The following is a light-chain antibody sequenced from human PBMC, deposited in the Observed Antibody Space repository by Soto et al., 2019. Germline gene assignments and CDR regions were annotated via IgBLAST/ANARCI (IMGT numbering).Light chain of an antibody. V-gene: IGLV6-57*03. CDR1: SGSIASNY. Sequence: LTQPHSVSESPRKTVTISCTRSSGSIASNYVQWYQQRPGSAPTTVIYEDNQRPSGVPDRFSGSIDSSSNSASLTISGLKTEDEADYYCQSYDSSNRWVFGGGTKLTVL. CDR2: EDN. CDR3: QSYDSSNRWV. J-gene: IGLJ3*02.